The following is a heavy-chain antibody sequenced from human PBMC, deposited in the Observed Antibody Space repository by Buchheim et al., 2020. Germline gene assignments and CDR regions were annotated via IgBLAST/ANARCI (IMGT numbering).Heavy chain of an antibody. J-gene: IGHJ6*02. V-gene: IGHV3-33*01. CDR3: ARGLAVITYYYYYGMDV. CDR2: IWYDGSNK. CDR1: GFTFSSYG. Sequence: QVQLVESGGGVVQPGRSLRLSCAASGFTFSSYGMHWVRQAPGKGLEWVAVIWYDGSNKYYADSVRGRFTISRDNSRNPLYLKMNSLRAEDTAVYYCARGLAVITYYYYYGMDVWGQGTT. D-gene: IGHD3-22*01.